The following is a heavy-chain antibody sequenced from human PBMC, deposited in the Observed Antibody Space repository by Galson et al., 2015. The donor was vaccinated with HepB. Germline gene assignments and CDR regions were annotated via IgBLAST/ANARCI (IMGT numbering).Heavy chain of an antibody. V-gene: IGHV1-69*13. CDR1: GGTFSSYA. J-gene: IGHJ5*02. Sequence: SVKVSCKASGGTFSSYAISWVRQAPGQGLEWMGGIIPIFGTANYAQKFQGRVTITADESTSTAYMELSSLRSEDTAVYYCARVFYAPMGPYCGGDCYGWFDPWGQGTLVTVSS. D-gene: IGHD2-21*01. CDR2: IIPIFGTA. CDR3: ARVFYAPMGPYCGGDCYGWFDP.